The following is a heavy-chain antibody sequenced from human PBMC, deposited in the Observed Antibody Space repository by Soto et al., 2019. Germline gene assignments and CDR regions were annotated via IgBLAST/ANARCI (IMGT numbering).Heavy chain of an antibody. CDR1: GYSLTTYR. Sequence: GESLKISCKGSGYSLTTYRIGWIRQMPGRGLEWMGIIYPGDSETRYSPSFQGQVTISADKSNTTAYLQWSGLKASDTAMYYWARHTDYGGNSGAYWGQGTLGTVSS. J-gene: IGHJ4*02. CDR3: ARHTDYGGNSGAY. V-gene: IGHV5-51*01. CDR2: IYPGDSET. D-gene: IGHD4-17*01.